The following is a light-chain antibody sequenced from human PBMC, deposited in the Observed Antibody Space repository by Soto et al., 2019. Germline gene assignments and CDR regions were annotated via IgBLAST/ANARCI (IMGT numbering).Light chain of an antibody. Sequence: QSALTQPASVSGSPGQSITISCTGTSSDVGGYNHVSWYQHHPGKAPKLLIYGNSNRPSGVPDRFSGSKSGTSASLAITGLQAEDEADYYCQSYDNSLRGWVFGGGTKLTVL. CDR1: SSDVGGYNH. J-gene: IGLJ3*02. CDR2: GNS. CDR3: QSYDNSLRGWV. V-gene: IGLV2-14*03.